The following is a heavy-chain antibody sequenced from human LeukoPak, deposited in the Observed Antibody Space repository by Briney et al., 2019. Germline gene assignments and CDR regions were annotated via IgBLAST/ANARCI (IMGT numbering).Heavy chain of an antibody. Sequence: AGGSLRLSCAASGFTFSSYVMSWVRQAPGKGLEWVSSISSSSSYIYYADSVKGRFTISRDNAKNSLYLQMNSLRAEDTAVYYCARGRFELGYCSGGSCYGMDVWGQGTTVTVSS. CDR1: GFTFSSYV. CDR3: ARGRFELGYCSGGSCYGMDV. J-gene: IGHJ6*02. D-gene: IGHD2-15*01. CDR2: ISSSSSYI. V-gene: IGHV3-21*01.